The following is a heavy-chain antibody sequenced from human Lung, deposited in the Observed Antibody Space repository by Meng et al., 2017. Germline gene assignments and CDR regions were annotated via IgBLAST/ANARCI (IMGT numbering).Heavy chain of an antibody. D-gene: IGHD6-6*01. Sequence: QVQLVQSGAAVKKHGASVKVSCKASGYSFTCCGISWVRQAPGQGLEWLGWISAYSGYTNYAQKLQGRVTMTTDTSTSTAYMELRSLSSDDTALYYCARNSSSSVVDYWGQGTLVTVSS. CDR2: ISAYSGYT. V-gene: IGHV1-18*01. J-gene: IGHJ4*02. CDR3: ARNSSSSVVDY. CDR1: GYSFTCCG.